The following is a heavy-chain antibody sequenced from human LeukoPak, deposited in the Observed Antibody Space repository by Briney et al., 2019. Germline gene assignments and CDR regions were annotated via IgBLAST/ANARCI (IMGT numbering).Heavy chain of an antibody. CDR1: GGSISSHSY. V-gene: IGHV4-39*01. CDR2: IYYSGST. CDR3: ARREAIVVVAANESYFDY. D-gene: IGHD2-15*01. J-gene: IGHJ4*02. Sequence: SETLSLTCTVSGGSISSHSYWIWIRQPPGKGLEWIGSIYYSGSTYYNPSLKSRVTISVDTSKNQFSLKLSSVTAADTAVYYCARREAIVVVAANESYFDYWGQGTLVTVSS.